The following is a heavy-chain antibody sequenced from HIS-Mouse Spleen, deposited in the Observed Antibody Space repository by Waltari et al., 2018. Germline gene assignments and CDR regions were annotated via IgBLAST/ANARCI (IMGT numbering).Heavy chain of an antibody. CDR1: GFTVSSNY. CDR2: MYGGGST. D-gene: IGHD3-10*01. J-gene: IGHJ4*02. CDR3: ARHYYYGSGSYYFDY. V-gene: IGHV3-53*02. Sequence: EVQLVETGGGLIQPGGSLRLSCAASGFTVSSNYMSWVRQAPGKGLEWVSVMYGGGSTYYADTVKGRFTISRDNSKNTLYLQMNSLRAEDTAVYYCARHYYYGSGSYYFDYWGQGTLVTVSS.